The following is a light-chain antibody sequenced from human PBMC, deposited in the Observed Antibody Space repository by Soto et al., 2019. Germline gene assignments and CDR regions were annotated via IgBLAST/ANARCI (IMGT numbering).Light chain of an antibody. Sequence: DIPMTQSPSSLSASVGDRVTITCRASQSISSYLNWYQQKPGKAPKLLIYAASSLQSGVPSRFSGSGSGTDFTLTISSLQPEDFATYYCQQSYSTPGATFGGGTKVEIK. CDR3: QQSYSTPGAT. CDR2: AAS. J-gene: IGKJ4*01. V-gene: IGKV1-39*01. CDR1: QSISSY.